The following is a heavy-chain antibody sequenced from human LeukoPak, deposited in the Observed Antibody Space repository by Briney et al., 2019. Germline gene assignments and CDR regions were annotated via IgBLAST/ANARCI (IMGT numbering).Heavy chain of an antibody. CDR3: ARSPFTIFGVVSTVFDY. Sequence: GASVKVSCKASGYTFTSYDINWVRQATGQGLEWMGWMNPNSGNTGYAQKFQGRVTMTRNTSISTAYMELSSLRSEDTAVYYCARSPFTIFGVVSTVFDYWGQGTLVTVSS. J-gene: IGHJ4*02. V-gene: IGHV1-8*01. CDR1: GYTFTSYD. D-gene: IGHD3-3*01. CDR2: MNPNSGNT.